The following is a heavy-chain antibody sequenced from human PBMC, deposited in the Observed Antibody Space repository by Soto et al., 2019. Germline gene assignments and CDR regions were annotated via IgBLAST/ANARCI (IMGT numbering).Heavy chain of an antibody. V-gene: IGHV4-39*01. CDR1: GGSISSSSYY. CDR3: ARHLVSGITIFGVVSYGMDV. CDR2: IYYSGST. J-gene: IGHJ6*02. Sequence: PSETLSLTCTVSGGSISSSSYYWGWIRQPPGKGLEWIGSIYYSGSTYYNPSLKSRVTISVDTSKNQFSLKLSSVTAADTAVYYCARHLVSGITIFGVVSYGMDVWGQGTTVTVSS. D-gene: IGHD3-3*01.